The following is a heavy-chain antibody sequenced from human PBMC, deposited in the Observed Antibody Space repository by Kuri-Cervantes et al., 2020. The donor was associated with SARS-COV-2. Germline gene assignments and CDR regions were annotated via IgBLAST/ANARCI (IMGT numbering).Heavy chain of an antibody. CDR2: ISSSCSYT. Sequence: GESLKISCAASGFTFSDYYMSRIRQAPGKGLEWVSYISSSCSYTNYADSVKGRFTISRDNAKNSLYLQMNSLRAEDTAVYYCARGSSGYDLTFDYWGQGTLVTVSS. J-gene: IGHJ4*02. D-gene: IGHD5-12*01. CDR3: ARGSSGYDLTFDY. V-gene: IGHV3-11*06. CDR1: GFTFSDYY.